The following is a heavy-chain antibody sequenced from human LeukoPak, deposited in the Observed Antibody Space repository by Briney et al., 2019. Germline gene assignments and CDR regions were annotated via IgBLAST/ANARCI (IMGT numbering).Heavy chain of an antibody. CDR2: IRAIGVST. V-gene: IGHV3-23*01. Sequence: GGSLRLSCAASGFTFSSYAMSWVRQAPGKGLEWVSAIRAIGVSTYYADSVKGRFTISRDNSKSTLYLQMNSLRAEDTAVYYCAKDPYKGMAAGIRYFQHWGQGTLVTVSS. CDR1: GFTFSSYA. CDR3: AKDPYKGMAAGIRYFQH. D-gene: IGHD6-13*01. J-gene: IGHJ1*01.